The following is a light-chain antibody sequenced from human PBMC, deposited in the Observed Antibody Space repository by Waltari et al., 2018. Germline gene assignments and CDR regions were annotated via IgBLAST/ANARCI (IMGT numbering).Light chain of an antibody. CDR2: GAT. J-gene: IGKJ1*01. CDR3: HQYGTSPWT. CDR1: QSVHSRY. V-gene: IGKV3-20*01. Sequence: EIVLTQSPGTLSLSPGDRATLSCRASQSVHSRYLAWYQQKPDQAPRLLISGATSGAIGIPDRFSGSGSGTDFTLTISRLEPEDFAVYYCHQYGTSPWTFGRGTKVEIK.